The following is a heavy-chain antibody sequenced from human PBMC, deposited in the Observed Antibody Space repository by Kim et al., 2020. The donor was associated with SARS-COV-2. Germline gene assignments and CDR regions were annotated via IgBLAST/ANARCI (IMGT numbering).Heavy chain of an antibody. V-gene: IGHV4-31*03. CDR1: GGSISSGGYY. CDR2: IYYSGST. CDR3: ARGLSSSWSPNWFDP. J-gene: IGHJ5*02. Sequence: SETLSLTCTVSGGSISSGGYYWSWIRQHPGKGLEWIGYIYYSGSTYYNPSLKSRVTISVDTSKNQFSLKLSSVTAADTAVYYCARGLSSSWSPNWFDPWGQGTLVTVSS. D-gene: IGHD6-13*01.